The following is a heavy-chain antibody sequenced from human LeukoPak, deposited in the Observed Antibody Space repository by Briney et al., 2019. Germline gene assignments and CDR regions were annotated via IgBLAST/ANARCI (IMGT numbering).Heavy chain of an antibody. CDR2: ISGSSGNT. Sequence: GASVKLSCKASGFTFTSSAVQWVRQARGQGLEWIGWISGSSGNTNYAQNFQDRVTITRDMSNNTGYMVMSRLRSEDTAVDYCAAGRYVYVWGSYRYDACDIWGQGAMVTVSS. D-gene: IGHD3-16*01. CDR3: AAGRYVYVWGSYRYDACDI. J-gene: IGHJ3*02. CDR1: GFTFTSSA. V-gene: IGHV1-58*01.